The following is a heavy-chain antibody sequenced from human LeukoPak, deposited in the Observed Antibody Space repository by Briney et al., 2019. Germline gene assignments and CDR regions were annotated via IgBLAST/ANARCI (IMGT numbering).Heavy chain of an antibody. CDR2: IIPIFGSA. CDR3: ARAWDIVVVVAAPDEDYSYYMDV. V-gene: IGHV1-69*13. D-gene: IGHD2-15*01. CDR1: EGTFSSYA. J-gene: IGHJ6*03. Sequence: SVKVSCKSCEGTFSSYAISWVRQAPGQGLEWMGGIIPIFGSANYAQKFQGRVTITADGPTSKAYMELSSLRSEDTAVYYCARAWDIVVVVAAPDEDYSYYMDVWGKGTTVTVSS.